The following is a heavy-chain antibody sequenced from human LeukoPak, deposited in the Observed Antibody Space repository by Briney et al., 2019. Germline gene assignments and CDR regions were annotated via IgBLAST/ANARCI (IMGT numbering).Heavy chain of an antibody. V-gene: IGHV3-23*01. CDR1: GFTFSSYA. D-gene: IGHD3-10*01. Sequence: GGSLRLSCAVSGFTFSSYAMSWVRQAPGKGLEWVSAISDSGASTFYADSVKGRFTISRDNSEYTLFLQMNSLRAEDTAVYYCARFMVRGVINYWGQGTLVTVSS. CDR3: ARFMVRGVINY. CDR2: ISDSGAST. J-gene: IGHJ4*02.